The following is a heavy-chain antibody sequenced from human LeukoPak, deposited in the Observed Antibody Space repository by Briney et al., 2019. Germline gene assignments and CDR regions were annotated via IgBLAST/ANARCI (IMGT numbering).Heavy chain of an antibody. CDR3: ARGKVGATGVGFDY. Sequence: SETLSLTCTVSGGSISSGDYYWSWIRQPPGKGLEWIGYIYYSGSTYYSPSLKSRVTISVDTSKNQFSLKLSSVTAADTAVYYCARGKVGATGVGFDYWGQGTLVTVSS. CDR2: IYYSGST. D-gene: IGHD1-26*01. V-gene: IGHV4-30-4*08. CDR1: GGSISSGDYY. J-gene: IGHJ4*02.